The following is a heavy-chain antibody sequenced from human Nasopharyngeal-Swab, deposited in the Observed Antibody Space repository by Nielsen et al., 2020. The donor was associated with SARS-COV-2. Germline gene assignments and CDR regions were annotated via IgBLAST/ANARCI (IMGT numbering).Heavy chain of an antibody. V-gene: IGHV1-46*01. CDR1: GYTFTSYY. D-gene: IGHD7-27*01. CDR3: VRSMSNNWGNYYYMDV. CDR2: INPGSGHT. J-gene: IGHJ6*03. Sequence: ASVKVSCKTSGYTFTSYYLQWVRQAPGQGLEWMGLINPGSGHTSYAQKFQGRVSMTRDASTSTVYMELSSLRSDDTAVYYCVRSMSNNWGNYYYMDVWGQGTLVTVSS.